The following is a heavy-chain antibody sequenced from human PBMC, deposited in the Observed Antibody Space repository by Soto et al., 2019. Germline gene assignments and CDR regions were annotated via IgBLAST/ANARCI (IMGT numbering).Heavy chain of an antibody. V-gene: IGHV3-33*01. Sequence: GGSLRLSCAASGFTFSSYGMHWVRQAPGKGLEWVAVIWSDGNNKYYADSVKGRFTISRDNSKNTLYLQMNSLRAEDTAVYYCARDLGSDNLPLDYWGQGTLVTVSS. CDR2: IWSDGNNK. D-gene: IGHD6-6*01. CDR3: ARDLGSDNLPLDY. CDR1: GFTFSSYG. J-gene: IGHJ4*02.